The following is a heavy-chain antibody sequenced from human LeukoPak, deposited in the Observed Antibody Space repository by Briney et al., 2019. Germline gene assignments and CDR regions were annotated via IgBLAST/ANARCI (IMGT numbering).Heavy chain of an antibody. CDR2: THPGDSDT. Sequence: GESLKISCKGSGYSFNNFWIAWVRQMPGKGLEWMGITHPGDSDTIYRPSFRGQVTISADKSTRTTYLQWNSVKASDTAMYYCARRGDGYKLDYWGQGTLVTVSS. J-gene: IGHJ4*02. CDR1: GYSFNNFW. V-gene: IGHV5-51*01. CDR3: ARRGDGYKLDY. D-gene: IGHD5-24*01.